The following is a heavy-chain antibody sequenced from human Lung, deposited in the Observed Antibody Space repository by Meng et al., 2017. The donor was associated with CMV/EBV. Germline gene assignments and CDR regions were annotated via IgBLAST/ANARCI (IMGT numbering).Heavy chain of an antibody. Sequence: ESLKISXAASGFTFSSYWMHWVRQAPGKGLVWVSRINSDGSSTSYADSVKGRFTVSRDNAKNSLYLQMNSLRAEDTALYYCAKDISFSILGFFDYWGQGTLVTVSS. CDR2: INSDGSST. V-gene: IGHV3-74*01. D-gene: IGHD1-14*01. CDR1: GFTFSSYW. CDR3: AKDISFSILGFFDY. J-gene: IGHJ4*02.